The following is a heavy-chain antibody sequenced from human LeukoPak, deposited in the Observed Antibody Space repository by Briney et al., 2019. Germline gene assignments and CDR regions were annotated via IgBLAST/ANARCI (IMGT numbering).Heavy chain of an antibody. CDR2: ISTSGGST. V-gene: IGHV3-23*01. CDR3: ARVGRLQYGDYVAFDY. Sequence: GGSLRLSCAASGFTFSSYAMSWVRQAPGKGKGLEWVSAISTSGGSTYYADSVEGRFTISRDNSKNTLYLQLNSLRADDTAVYYCARVGRLQYGDYVAFDYWGQGTLVTVSS. CDR1: GFTFSSYA. D-gene: IGHD4-17*01. J-gene: IGHJ4*02.